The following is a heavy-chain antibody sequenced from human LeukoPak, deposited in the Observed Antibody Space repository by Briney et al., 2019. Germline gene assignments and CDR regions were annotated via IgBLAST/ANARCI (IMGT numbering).Heavy chain of an antibody. V-gene: IGHV4-59*01. CDR2: IYSSGST. D-gene: IGHD5-18*01. CDR3: ARLDTAMVTWDY. J-gene: IGHJ4*02. Sequence: SETLSLTCNVSGGSISGYYWSWIRQPPGKGLEWIGYIYSSGSTNYNPSLKSRVTMSVDTSKNQFSLKVSSVTAADTAVYYCARLDTAMVTWDYWGQGTLVTASS. CDR1: GGSISGYY.